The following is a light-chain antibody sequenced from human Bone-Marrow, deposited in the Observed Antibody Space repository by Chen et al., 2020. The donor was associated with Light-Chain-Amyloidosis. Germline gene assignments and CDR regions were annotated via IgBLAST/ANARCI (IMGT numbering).Light chain of an antibody. J-gene: IGLJ1*01. CDR3: SSYTITNTLV. V-gene: IGLV2-14*01. CDR1: SSDVGGNNH. CDR2: EVT. Sequence: QSALTQPASVSGSPGQSITISCTGTSSDVGGNNHVSWYQQHPDKAPTLMIYEVTNRPSWVPDRFSGSKSDTTASLTISGLQTEDEADYFCSSYTITNTLVFGSGTRVTVL.